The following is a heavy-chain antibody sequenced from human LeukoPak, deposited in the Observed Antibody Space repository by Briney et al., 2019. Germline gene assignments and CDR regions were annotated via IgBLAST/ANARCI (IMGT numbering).Heavy chain of an antibody. D-gene: IGHD3-22*01. CDR3: ARGGNYYDSSGYANWFDP. V-gene: IGHV4-59*01. CDR1: GGSISSYY. Sequence: SETLSLTCTVSGGSISSYYWSWIRQPPGKGLEWIGYIYYSGSTNYNPSLQSRVTISVDTSKNQFSLKLSSVTAADTAVYYCARGGNYYDSSGYANWFDPWGQGTLVTVSS. CDR2: IYYSGST. J-gene: IGHJ5*02.